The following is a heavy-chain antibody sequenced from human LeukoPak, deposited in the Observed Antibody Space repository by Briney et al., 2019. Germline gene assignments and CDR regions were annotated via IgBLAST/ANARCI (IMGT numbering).Heavy chain of an antibody. D-gene: IGHD3-16*01. J-gene: IGHJ4*02. CDR1: GFTFSSYA. CDR3: ANGGAFDY. V-gene: IGHV3-30-3*01. Sequence: LPGGSLRLSCAASGFTFSSYAMHWVRQAPGKGLEWVAVISYDGSNKYYADSVKGRFTISRDNSKNTLYLQMNSLRAEDTAVYYCANGGAFDYWGQGTLVTVSS. CDR2: ISYDGSNK.